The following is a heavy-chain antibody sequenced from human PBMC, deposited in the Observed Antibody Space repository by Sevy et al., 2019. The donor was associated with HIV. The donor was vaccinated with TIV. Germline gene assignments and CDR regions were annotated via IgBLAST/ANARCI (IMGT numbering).Heavy chain of an antibody. CDR3: AKDLGYCSGGSCPSGTTYYYYYYGMDV. V-gene: IGHV3-30*18. D-gene: IGHD2-15*01. J-gene: IGHJ6*02. Sequence: GGSLRLSCAASGFTFSSYGMHWVRQAPGKGLEWVAVISYDGSNKYYADSVKGRFTISRDNSKNTLYLQMNSLRAEDTAVYYCAKDLGYCSGGSCPSGTTYYYYYYGMDVWGQRTTVTVSS. CDR2: ISYDGSNK. CDR1: GFTFSSYG.